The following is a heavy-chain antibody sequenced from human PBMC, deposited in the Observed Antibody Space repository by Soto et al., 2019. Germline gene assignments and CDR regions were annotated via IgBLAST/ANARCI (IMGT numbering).Heavy chain of an antibody. Sequence: GESLKISCKGSGYSFTSYWIGWVRQMPGKGLEWMGIIYPGDSETRYRPSFQGQVTISADKSISTAYLQWSSLEASDTAMYYCARNSEDTVTPDFWGQGTLVTVYS. CDR3: ARNSEDTVTPDF. CDR2: IYPGDSET. CDR1: GYSFTSYW. D-gene: IGHD4-17*01. J-gene: IGHJ4*02. V-gene: IGHV5-51*01.